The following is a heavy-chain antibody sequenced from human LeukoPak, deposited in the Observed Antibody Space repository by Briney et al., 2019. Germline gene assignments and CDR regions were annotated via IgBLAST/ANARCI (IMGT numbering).Heavy chain of an antibody. D-gene: IGHD3-10*01. Sequence: PGGSLRLSCVASGFTFSSYEVNWVRQAPGKGLEWVSYISNSGSPIYYADSVKGRFTISRDNAKNSVYLQMNSLRAEDTAVNYCATARGAGSYWAFGYWGQGTLVTVSS. CDR1: GFTFSSYE. V-gene: IGHV3-48*03. J-gene: IGHJ4*02. CDR2: ISNSGSPI. CDR3: ATARGAGSYWAFGY.